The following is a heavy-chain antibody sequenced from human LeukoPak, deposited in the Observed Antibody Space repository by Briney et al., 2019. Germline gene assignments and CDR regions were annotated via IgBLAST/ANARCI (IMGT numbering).Heavy chain of an antibody. CDR2: MNPNSGNT. D-gene: IGHD6-13*01. J-gene: IGHJ5*02. V-gene: IGHV1-8*03. CDR3: ARGRGSSWYRLFDP. Sequence: VASVKVSCKASGYTVTSYDINSVRQATGQGLEWMGWMNPNSGNTGYAQKFQGRVTITRNTSISTAYMELSSLRSEDTAVYYCARGRGSSWYRLFDPWGQGTLVTVSS. CDR1: GYTVTSYD.